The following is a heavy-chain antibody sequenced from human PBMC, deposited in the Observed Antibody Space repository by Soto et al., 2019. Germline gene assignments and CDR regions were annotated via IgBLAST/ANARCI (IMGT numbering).Heavy chain of an antibody. Sequence: ASVKVSCKASGYTFTIYCISWVRQAPGQGLEWMGWISAYNGNTNYAQKLQGRVTMTTDASTSTAYMELRSLRSDDTAVYYCDVVVTRKGWFDPWGQGTLVTVSS. CDR2: ISAYNGNT. V-gene: IGHV1-18*01. CDR3: DVVVTRKGWFDP. J-gene: IGHJ5*02. CDR1: GYTFTIYC. D-gene: IGHD3-22*01.